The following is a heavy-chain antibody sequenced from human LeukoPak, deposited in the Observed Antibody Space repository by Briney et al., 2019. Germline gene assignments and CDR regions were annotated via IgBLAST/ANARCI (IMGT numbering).Heavy chain of an antibody. CDR2: IYYTGNT. V-gene: IGHV4-31*03. CDR1: GGSISSDGYY. D-gene: IGHD1-1*01. J-gene: IGHJ5*02. CDR3: ARIMMKYNSGQNWFDP. Sequence: SETLSLTCTVSGGSISSDGYYWGWIRQHPGKGLAWIGYIYYTGNTHYNPSLKSRVSISEDTSKNQFSLKLTSVTAADTAVYYCARIMMKYNSGQNWFDPWGQGTLVTVSS.